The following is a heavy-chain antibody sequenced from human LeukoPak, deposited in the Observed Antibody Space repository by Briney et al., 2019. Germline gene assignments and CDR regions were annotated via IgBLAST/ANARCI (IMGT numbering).Heavy chain of an antibody. CDR1: GGSISSYY. Sequence: SETLSLTCTVSGGSISSYYWSWIRQPPGKGLEWIGYIYYSGSTNYNPSLKSRVTISVDTSKNQFSLKLSSVTAADTAVYYCARFIRYSGYDWAYYFDYWGQGTLVTVSS. CDR2: IYYSGST. V-gene: IGHV4-59*08. J-gene: IGHJ4*02. CDR3: ARFIRYSGYDWAYYFDY. D-gene: IGHD5-12*01.